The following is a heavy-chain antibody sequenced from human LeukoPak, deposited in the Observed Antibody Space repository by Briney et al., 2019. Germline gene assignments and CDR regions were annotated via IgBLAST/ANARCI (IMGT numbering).Heavy chain of an antibody. V-gene: IGHV3-7*01. CDR2: IKQDGSEK. Sequence: GGSLRLSCAASGLTFSSYWMSWVRQAPGKGLEWVANIKQDGSEKYYVDSVKGRFTISRDNAKNSLYLQMNSLRAEDTAVYYCARDDVAVAGLDYWGQGTLVTVSS. CDR1: GLTFSSYW. CDR3: ARDDVAVAGLDY. J-gene: IGHJ4*02. D-gene: IGHD6-19*01.